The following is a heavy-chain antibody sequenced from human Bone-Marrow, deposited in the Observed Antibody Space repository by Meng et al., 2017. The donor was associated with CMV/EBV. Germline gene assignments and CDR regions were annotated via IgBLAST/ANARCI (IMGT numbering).Heavy chain of an antibody. D-gene: IGHD6-19*01. CDR2: IYYTRSN. V-gene: IGHV4-4*02. CDR3: MRDASADTEFYFDY. CDR1: CATVSTSNW. J-gene: IGHJ4*02. Sequence: VSCATVSTSNWWSWVRQPAEKGLEWIREIYYTRSNNYHPSHKSRVTISLDKSNNHFSLKLNSVTAADTAVYYCMRDASADTEFYFDYWGPGTLVTVSS.